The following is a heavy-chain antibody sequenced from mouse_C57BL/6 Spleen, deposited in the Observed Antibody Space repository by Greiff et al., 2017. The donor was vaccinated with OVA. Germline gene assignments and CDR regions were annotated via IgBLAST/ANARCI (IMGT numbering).Heavy chain of an antibody. V-gene: IGHV1-54*01. CDR1: GYAFTNYL. Sequence: QVQLQQSGAELVRPGTSVKVSCKASGYAFTNYLIEWVKQRPGQGLEWIGVLNPGSGGTNYNEKFKGKATLTADKSSGTAYMQLSSLTSEDSAVYFCARLGDYWGQGTSVTVSS. CDR2: LNPGSGGT. J-gene: IGHJ4*01. CDR3: ARLGDY.